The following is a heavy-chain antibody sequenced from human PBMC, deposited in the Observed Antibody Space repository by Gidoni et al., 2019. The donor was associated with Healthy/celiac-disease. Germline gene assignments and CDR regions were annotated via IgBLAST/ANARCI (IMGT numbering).Heavy chain of an antibody. CDR3: ARDRDDRGAGTIDY. Sequence: QVQLVASGGGVVQPGRYLRLSCAASGFTFSSYAMHWVRQAPGKGLEWVAVIAYDGSNKYYADSVKGRFTISRDNSKNTLYLQMNSLRAEDTAVYYCARDRDDRGAGTIDYWGQGTLVTVSS. D-gene: IGHD6-19*01. J-gene: IGHJ4*02. CDR1: GFTFSSYA. V-gene: IGHV3-30*04. CDR2: IAYDGSNK.